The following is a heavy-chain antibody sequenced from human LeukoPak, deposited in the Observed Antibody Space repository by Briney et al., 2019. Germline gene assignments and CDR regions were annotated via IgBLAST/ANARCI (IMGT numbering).Heavy chain of an antibody. J-gene: IGHJ5*02. D-gene: IGHD3-3*01. CDR3: ARAMNRSGDYLGFDP. V-gene: IGHV4-38-2*02. CDR2: MYHGGST. Sequence: SETLSLTCTVSGYSISSGYYWGWIRQPPGKGLECIGTMYHGGSTFYNPSLKSRVTISVDTSKNQFSLKLTSMTAADTAVYYCARAMNRSGDYLGFDPWGLGIVVTVSS. CDR1: GYSISSGYY.